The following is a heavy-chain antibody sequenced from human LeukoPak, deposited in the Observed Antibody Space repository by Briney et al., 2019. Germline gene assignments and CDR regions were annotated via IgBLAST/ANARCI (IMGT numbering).Heavy chain of an antibody. CDR2: IYPGDSDT. V-gene: IGHV5-51*01. CDR1: GYSFTSYW. CDR3: ARHFFDGVAIVRGGYAFDI. D-gene: IGHD3-10*01. Sequence: PGESLKISCKGSGYSFTSYWIGWVRQMPGKGLEWMGIIYPGDSDTRYSPSFQGQATISADKSISTAYLQWSSLKASDTAMYYCARHFFDGVAIVRGGYAFDIWGQGTMVTVSS. J-gene: IGHJ3*02.